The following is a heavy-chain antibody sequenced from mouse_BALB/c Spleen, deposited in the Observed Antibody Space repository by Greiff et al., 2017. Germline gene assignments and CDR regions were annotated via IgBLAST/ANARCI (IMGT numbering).Heavy chain of an antibody. D-gene: IGHD3-2*01. CDR3: AWETARYFDY. CDR1: GFTFSSYA. J-gene: IGHJ2*01. V-gene: IGHV5-9-4*01. CDR2: ISSGGSYT. Sequence: EVKVVESGGGLVKPGGSLKLSCAASGFTFSSYAMSWVRQSPEKRLEWVAEISSGGSYTYYPDTVTGRFTISRDNAKNTLYLEMSSLRSEDTAMYYCAWETARYFDYWGQGTTLTVSS.